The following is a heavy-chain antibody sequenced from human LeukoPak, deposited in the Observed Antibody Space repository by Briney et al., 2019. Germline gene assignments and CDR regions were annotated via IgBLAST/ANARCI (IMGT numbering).Heavy chain of an antibody. Sequence: KPSETLSLTCTVSGGSFSSSSYYWGWIRQPPGKGLEWIGSIYYSGSTYYNPSLKSRVTISVDTSKNQFSLKLSSVTAADTAVFYCASGTWGFYDTTVGVYWGQGTLVTVSS. D-gene: IGHD3-22*01. CDR3: ASGTWGFYDTTVGVY. CDR2: IYYSGST. V-gene: IGHV4-39*07. J-gene: IGHJ4*02. CDR1: GGSFSSSSYY.